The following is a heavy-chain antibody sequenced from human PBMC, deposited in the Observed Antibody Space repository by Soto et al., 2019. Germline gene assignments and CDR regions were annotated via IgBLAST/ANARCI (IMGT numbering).Heavy chain of an antibody. CDR2: IIPIFGTA. J-gene: IGHJ6*02. CDR3: ARVQGGSSWYHDETKAMDF. V-gene: IGHV1-69*13. CDR1: GGTFSSYA. Sequence: SVKVSCKASGGTFSSYAISWVRQAPGQGLEWMGGIIPIFGTANYAQKFQGRVTITADESTSTAYMELSSLRSEDTAVYYCARVQGGSSWYHDETKAMDFWGQGTTLTVSS. D-gene: IGHD6-13*01.